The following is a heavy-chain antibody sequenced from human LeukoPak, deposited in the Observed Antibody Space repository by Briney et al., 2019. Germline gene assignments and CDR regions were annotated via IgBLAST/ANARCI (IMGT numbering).Heavy chain of an antibody. CDR1: GFAFSSYA. J-gene: IGHJ4*02. CDR3: ARDGRGSYPIYYFDY. D-gene: IGHD1-26*01. Sequence: GGSLRLSCAASGFAFSSYAMHWVRQAPGKGLEYVSAISSNGGSTYYANSVKGRFTISRDNSKNTLYLQMGSLRAEDMAVYYCARDGRGSYPIYYFDYWGQGTLVTVSS. CDR2: ISSNGGST. V-gene: IGHV3-64*01.